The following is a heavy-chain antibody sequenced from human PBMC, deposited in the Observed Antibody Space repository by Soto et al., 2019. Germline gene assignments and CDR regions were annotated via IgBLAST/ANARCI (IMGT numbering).Heavy chain of an antibody. CDR3: ASRGYSYGYQDY. J-gene: IGHJ4*02. CDR2: INAGNGNT. V-gene: IGHV1-3*01. D-gene: IGHD5-18*01. Sequence: ASVKVSCKASEYTFTSYAMHWVRQAPGQRLEWMGWINAGNGNTKHSQKFQGRVTITRDTSASTAYMELSSLRSEDTAVYYCASRGYSYGYQDYWGQGTLVTVSS. CDR1: EYTFTSYA.